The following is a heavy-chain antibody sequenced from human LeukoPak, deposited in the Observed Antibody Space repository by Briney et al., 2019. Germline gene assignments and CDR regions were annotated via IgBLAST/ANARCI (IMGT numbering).Heavy chain of an antibody. V-gene: IGHV3-11*04. CDR1: GFTFSDYY. CDR2: ISSSGSTI. CDR3: ARGESDNWYDP. J-gene: IGHJ5*02. Sequence: GGSLRLSCAASGFTFSDYYMSWIRQAPGKGLEWVSYISSSGSTIYYGDSVKGRFTISRDNPKNTLYLQMNSLRAEDTAVYYCARGESDNWYDPWGQGTLVTVSS.